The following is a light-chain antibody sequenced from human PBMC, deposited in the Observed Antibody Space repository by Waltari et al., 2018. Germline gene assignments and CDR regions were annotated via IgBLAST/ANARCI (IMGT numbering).Light chain of an antibody. Sequence: SSELTQDPVVSVALGQTVRITCHGDSLRRYHASWYQQKPGQPPLLVFHGHNNRPSGIADRFSGSTSGNTASLTITGAQAEDEADYYCDSRDSSGNHEVFGGGNKLTVL. CDR2: GHN. J-gene: IGLJ2*01. CDR3: DSRDSSGNHEV. CDR1: SLRRYH. V-gene: IGLV3-19*01.